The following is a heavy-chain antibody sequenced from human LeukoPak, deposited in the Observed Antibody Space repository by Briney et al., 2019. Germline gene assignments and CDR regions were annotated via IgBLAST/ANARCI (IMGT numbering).Heavy chain of an antibody. CDR3: ARVPYDSSGYYLADAFDI. V-gene: IGHV1-8*01. D-gene: IGHD3-22*01. Sequence: GASVKVSCKASGYTFTSYDINWVRQATGQGLEWMGWMNPNSGNTGYAQKFQGRVTMTRNTSISTAYTELSSLRSEDTAVYYCARVPYDSSGYYLADAFDIWGQGTMVTVSS. J-gene: IGHJ3*02. CDR2: MNPNSGNT. CDR1: GYTFTSYD.